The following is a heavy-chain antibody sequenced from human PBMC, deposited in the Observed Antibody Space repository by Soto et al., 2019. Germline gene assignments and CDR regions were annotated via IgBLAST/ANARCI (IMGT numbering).Heavy chain of an antibody. J-gene: IGHJ4*01. CDR2: IKPDGSET. CDR3: TKAER. Sequence: GGSLRLSCAASGFIFSGRWMGWVRQAPGKGLEWVGNIKPDGSETYYVDSVMGRFTISRDNAKNSLYLQMISLGVEDTAVYYCTKAERWGQETLVSVSS. CDR1: GFIFSGRW. V-gene: IGHV3-7*05.